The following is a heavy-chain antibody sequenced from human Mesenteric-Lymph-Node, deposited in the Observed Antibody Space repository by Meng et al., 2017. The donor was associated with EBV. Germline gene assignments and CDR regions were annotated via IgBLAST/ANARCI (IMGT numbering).Heavy chain of an antibody. CDR2: VSVAGSST. CDR3: AKDLGPGSGEYFQH. CDR1: GFTFDNYD. Sequence: GQVLASGGVLGKAGGSLRLSCAAAGFTFDNYDMSWVRQAPGKGLEWVSSVSVAGSSTYYADSVKGRFTISRDNSRNTLSLQMNSLRAGDTAVYYCAKDLGPGSGEYFQHWGQGTLVTVS. J-gene: IGHJ1*01. V-gene: IGHV3-23*01. D-gene: IGHD3-10*01.